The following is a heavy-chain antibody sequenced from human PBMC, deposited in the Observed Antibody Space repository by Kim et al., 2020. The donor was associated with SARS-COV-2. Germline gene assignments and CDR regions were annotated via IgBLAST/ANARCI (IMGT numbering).Heavy chain of an antibody. CDR1: GASISSYW. CDR2: VYYSGST. J-gene: IGHJ5*02. V-gene: IGHV4-59*13. CDR3: AREQGGGYNWFDP. D-gene: IGHD3-16*01. Sequence: SETLSLTCSVSGASISSYWWGWLRQFPGKGLEWIGAVYYSGSTNYNPSLKSRSTISVDTSKNQFSLRLTSVTAADTAVYYCAREQGGGYNWFDPWGQGAQVTVPS.